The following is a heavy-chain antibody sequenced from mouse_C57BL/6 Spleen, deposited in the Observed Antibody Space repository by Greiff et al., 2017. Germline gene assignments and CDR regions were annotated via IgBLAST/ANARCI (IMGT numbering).Heavy chain of an antibody. V-gene: IGHV1-80*01. CDR1: GYAFSSYW. D-gene: IGHD4-1*01. CDR3: ARKGQTGTWFAY. CDR2: IYPGDGDT. J-gene: IGHJ3*01. Sequence: QVQLKQSGAELVKPGASVKISCKASGYAFSSYWMNWVKQRPGKGLEWIGQIYPGDGDTNYNGKFKGKATLTADKSSSTAYMQLSSLTSEDSAVYFCARKGQTGTWFAYWGQGTLVTVSA.